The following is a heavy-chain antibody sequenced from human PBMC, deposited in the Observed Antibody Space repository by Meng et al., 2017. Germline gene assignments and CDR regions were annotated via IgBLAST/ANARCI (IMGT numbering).Heavy chain of an antibody. CDR2: ISGSGGST. D-gene: IGHD1-26*01. V-gene: IGHV3-23*01. CDR3: AKDGRGGYYSSNFDY. J-gene: IGHJ4*02. CDR1: GFTFSSYA. Sequence: GESLKISCAASGFTFSSYAMSWVRQAPGKGLEWVSAISGSGGSTYYADSVKGRFTISRDNSKNTLYLQMNSLRAEDTAVYYCAKDGRGGYYSSNFDYWGQGTLVTVSS.